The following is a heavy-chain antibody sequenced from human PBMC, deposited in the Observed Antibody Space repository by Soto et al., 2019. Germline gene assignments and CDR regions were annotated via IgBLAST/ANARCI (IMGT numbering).Heavy chain of an antibody. J-gene: IGHJ6*02. CDR3: ARTSAAGKYYYGMDV. CDR2: IYPGDSDT. D-gene: IGHD6-13*01. Sequence: GESLKISCKGSGYSFIDYWIGWVRQVPGKGLEWMGVIYPGDSDTRYSPSFQGHVTISADKSISTAYLQWSTLKASDTAKYYCARTSAAGKYYYGMDVWGQGTTVTAP. CDR1: GYSFIDYW. V-gene: IGHV5-51*01.